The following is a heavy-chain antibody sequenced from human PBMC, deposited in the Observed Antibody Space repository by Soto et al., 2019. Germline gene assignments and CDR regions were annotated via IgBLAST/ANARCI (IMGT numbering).Heavy chain of an antibody. V-gene: IGHV4-34*01. J-gene: IGHJ4*02. D-gene: IGHD1-26*01. Sequence: QVQLQQWGAGLLKPSETLSLTCAVYGGSFSGYYWSWIRQPPGKGLEWIGEINHSGSTNYNPSLKSRVTISVDTSKNQFSLKLSSVTAADTAVYYCARAPIGRPLLPFDYWGQGTLVTVSS. CDR2: INHSGST. CDR1: GGSFSGYY. CDR3: ARAPIGRPLLPFDY.